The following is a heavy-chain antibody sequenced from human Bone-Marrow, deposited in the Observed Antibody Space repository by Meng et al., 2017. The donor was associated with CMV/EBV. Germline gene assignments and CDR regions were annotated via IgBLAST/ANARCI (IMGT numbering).Heavy chain of an antibody. CDR3: ARAVPTGMRGEGPDY. CDR2: INPDIGST. V-gene: IGHV1-46*04. D-gene: IGHD1-1*01. Sequence: ASVKVYCKAFGYTFTSYDIYWVRQAPGLGPEWMGIINPDIGSTSHAQKLQGRVTVTRDTSTTTAYMELSSLTSEDTAMYYCARAVPTGMRGEGPDYWGPGTLVTVSS. CDR1: GYTFTSYD. J-gene: IGHJ4*02.